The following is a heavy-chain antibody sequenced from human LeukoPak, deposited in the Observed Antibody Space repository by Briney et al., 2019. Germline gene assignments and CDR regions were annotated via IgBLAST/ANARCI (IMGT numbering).Heavy chain of an antibody. CDR2: ISYDGSNK. V-gene: IGHV3-30*03. D-gene: IGHD3-10*01. CDR3: AREGRGDSDAFDI. CDR1: GFTFSSYG. J-gene: IGHJ3*02. Sequence: GGSLRLSCAASGFTFSSYGMHWVRQAPGKGLEWVAVISYDGSNKYYADSVKGRFTISRDNSKNTLYLQMNSLRAEDTAVYYCAREGRGDSDAFDIWGQGTMVTVSS.